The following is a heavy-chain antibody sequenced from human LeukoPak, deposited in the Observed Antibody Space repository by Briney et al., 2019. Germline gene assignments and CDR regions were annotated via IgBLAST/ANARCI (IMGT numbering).Heavy chain of an antibody. CDR1: GGSISSYY. CDR3: AREPLVLDAFDI. CDR2: IYYSGST. Sequence: SETLSLTCTVSGGSISSYYWSWIRQPPGKGLEWIGYIYYSGSTNYNPSLKSRVTISVDTSKNQFSLKLTSVTAADTAVYYCAREPLVLDAFDIWGQGTMVTVSS. D-gene: IGHD2-15*01. J-gene: IGHJ3*02. V-gene: IGHV4-59*01.